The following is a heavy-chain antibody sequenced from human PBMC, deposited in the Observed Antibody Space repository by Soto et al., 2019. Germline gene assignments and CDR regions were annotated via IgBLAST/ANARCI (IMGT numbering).Heavy chain of an antibody. Sequence: EVQLVESGGGLVQPGGSLKLSCAASGFTFSGSAMHWVRQASGKGLAWVGRIRSKANSYATAYAASVKGRFTLSRDDSKNTAYLQMNSLKTEDTAVYYCTKGWANDYWCQGTLVTVSS. CDR3: TKGWANDY. J-gene: IGHJ4*02. CDR1: GFTFSGSA. V-gene: IGHV3-73*01. D-gene: IGHD2-15*01. CDR2: IRSKANSYAT.